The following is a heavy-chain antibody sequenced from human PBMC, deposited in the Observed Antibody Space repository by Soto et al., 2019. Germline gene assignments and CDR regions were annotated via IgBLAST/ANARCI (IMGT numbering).Heavy chain of an antibody. V-gene: IGHV4-61*01. CDR2: IYYSGST. CDR3: ARSPVNGFDP. CDR1: GGSVSSGSYY. J-gene: IGHJ5*02. Sequence: TSETLSLTCTVSGGSVSSGSYYWSWIRQPPGKGLEWIGYIYYSGSTNYNPSLKSRVTISVDTSKNQFSLKLSSVTAADTAVYYCARSPVNGFDPWGQGTLVTVSS.